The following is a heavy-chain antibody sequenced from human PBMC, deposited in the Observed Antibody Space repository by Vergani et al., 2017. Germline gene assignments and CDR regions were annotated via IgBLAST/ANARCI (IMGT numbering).Heavy chain of an antibody. J-gene: IGHJ3*01. CDR1: GFTFDDYA. D-gene: IGHD6-19*01. CDR3: AKGGWYLRPDALDF. CDR2: ISANSGAT. Sequence: EVQLVESGGGLVQPGRSLRLSCAASGFTFDDYAMHWVRQAPGKGLEWVSYISANSGATHYADSVKGRFTISRDNSKNTVSLQLSSLRAEDTATYYCAKGGWYLRPDALDFWGQGTMVTVSS. V-gene: IGHV3-9*01.